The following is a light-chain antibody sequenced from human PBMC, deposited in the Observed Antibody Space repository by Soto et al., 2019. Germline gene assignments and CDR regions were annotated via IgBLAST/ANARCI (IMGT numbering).Light chain of an antibody. V-gene: IGKV3-20*01. J-gene: IGKJ2*01. CDR2: GAS. CDR1: QSVSSSY. Sequence: EIVLTQSPGTLSLSPGERATLSCRASQSVSSSYLAWYQHKPGQAPRLLIYGASSRATGIPDRFSGSGSGTDFTLTISRLEPEDFSLDYGKKYGSSPHNLGQGTQLEIK. CDR3: KKYGSSPHN.